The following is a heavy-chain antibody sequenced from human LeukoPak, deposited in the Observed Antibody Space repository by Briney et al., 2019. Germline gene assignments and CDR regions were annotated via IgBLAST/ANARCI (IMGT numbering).Heavy chain of an antibody. Sequence: PGGSLRLSCAASGFTFSSYSMNWVRQAPGKGLEWVSSISSSSSYIYYADSVKGRFTISRDNAKNSLYLQMNSLRAEDTAVYYCARVGWFGDQTGAFDIWGQGTMVTVSS. D-gene: IGHD3-10*01. CDR1: GFTFSSYS. CDR3: ARVGWFGDQTGAFDI. J-gene: IGHJ3*02. CDR2: ISSSSSYI. V-gene: IGHV3-21*01.